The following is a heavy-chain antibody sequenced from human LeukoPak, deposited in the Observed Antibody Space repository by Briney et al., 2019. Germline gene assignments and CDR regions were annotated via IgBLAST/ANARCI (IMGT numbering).Heavy chain of an antibody. J-gene: IGHJ4*02. D-gene: IGHD3-10*01. CDR3: ARDNVYGSGTEY. Sequence: GGSLRLSCAGSGFTFSSNAMHWVRQAPGKGLEWVAVTSYDESHKYYADSVKGRFTISRDTAKNTLYLQMNSLRAEDTAVYYCARDNVYGSGTEYWGQGTLVTVSS. CDR2: TSYDESHK. CDR1: GFTFSSNA. V-gene: IGHV3-30-3*01.